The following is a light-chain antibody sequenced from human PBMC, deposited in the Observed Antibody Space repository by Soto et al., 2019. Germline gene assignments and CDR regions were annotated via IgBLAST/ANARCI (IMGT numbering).Light chain of an antibody. V-gene: IGKV3-20*01. J-gene: IGKJ4*01. Sequence: IILKQSPGTLSLSPGERATLSCRASQIVSNNYLAWYQQKPGQAPRLLIYGASNRATGIPDRSSGSGSGTDFTLTISRLEPEDFAVYYCQQFSSYPLTFGGGTKVDIK. CDR1: QIVSNNY. CDR2: GAS. CDR3: QQFSSYPLT.